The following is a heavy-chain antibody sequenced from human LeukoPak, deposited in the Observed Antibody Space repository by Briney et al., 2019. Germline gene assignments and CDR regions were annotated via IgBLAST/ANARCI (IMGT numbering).Heavy chain of an antibody. CDR1: GFTVSSNY. J-gene: IGHJ4*02. CDR3: WGRALYDSSGKPGY. CDR2: IYSGGST. D-gene: IGHD3-22*01. Sequence: GGSLRLSCAASGFTVSSNYMGWVRQPPGKGLEWVSVIYSGGSTYYADSVKGRFTISRDNSKNTLYLQMNSLRAEDTAVYYCWGRALYDSSGKPGYWGQGTLVTVSS. V-gene: IGHV3-53*01.